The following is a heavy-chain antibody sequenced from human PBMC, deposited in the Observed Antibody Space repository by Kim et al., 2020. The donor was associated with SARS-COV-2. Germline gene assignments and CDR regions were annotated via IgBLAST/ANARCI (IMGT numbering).Heavy chain of an antibody. J-gene: IGHJ6*02. CDR3: ASLDTAMPGGYYYYGMDV. Sequence: SETLSLTCTVSGGSISSSSYYWGWIRQPPGKGLEWIGSIYYSGSTYYNPSLKSRVTISVDTSKNQFSLKLSSVTAADTAVYYCASLDTAMPGGYYYYGMDVWGQGTTVTVSS. CDR2: IYYSGST. V-gene: IGHV4-39*01. D-gene: IGHD5-18*01. CDR1: GGSISSSSYY.